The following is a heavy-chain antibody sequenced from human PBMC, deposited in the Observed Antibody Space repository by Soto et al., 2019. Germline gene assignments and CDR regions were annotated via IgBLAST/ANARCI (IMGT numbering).Heavy chain of an antibody. CDR1: GYTFTSYG. V-gene: IGHV1-18*01. J-gene: IGHJ3*02. Sequence: GASVKVSCKASGYTFTSYGISWVRQAPGQGLEWMGWISAYNGNTNYAQKLQGRVTMTTDTSTSTAYMELRSLRSDDTAVYYCARRGYCSVGICYSRIRAFDIWGQGTMVTVSS. D-gene: IGHD2-15*01. CDR3: ARRGYCSVGICYSRIRAFDI. CDR2: ISAYNGNT.